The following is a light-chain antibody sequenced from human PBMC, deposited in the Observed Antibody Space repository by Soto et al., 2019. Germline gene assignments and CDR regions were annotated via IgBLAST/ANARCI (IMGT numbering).Light chain of an antibody. J-gene: IGLJ1*01. CDR3: AAWDDSLYGVSV. Sequence: QSVLTQPPSASGTPGQRVTISCSGSSSNIGSNTVNWYQQLPGTAPKLLIYSNNQRPSGVPDRFSGSKSGTSASLAISGLQSEDVFDYYRAAWDDSLYGVSVFGTATKVTVL. CDR1: SSNIGSNT. CDR2: SNN. V-gene: IGLV1-44*01.